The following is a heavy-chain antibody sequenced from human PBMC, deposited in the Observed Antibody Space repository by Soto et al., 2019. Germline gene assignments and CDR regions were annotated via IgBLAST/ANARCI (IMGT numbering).Heavy chain of an antibody. Sequence: QVQLQESGPGLVKPSETLSLTCTVSDGSISSYYWTWIRQPPGKGLEWIGYIYYSGSINYNPSLTRRLTISVDTSKNQFSLKLSSVTAADTAVYYCARLRGNCSGGSCYPDYWGQGTLVTVSS. CDR2: IYYSGSI. D-gene: IGHD2-15*01. V-gene: IGHV4-59*01. CDR3: ARLRGNCSGGSCYPDY. J-gene: IGHJ4*02. CDR1: DGSISSYY.